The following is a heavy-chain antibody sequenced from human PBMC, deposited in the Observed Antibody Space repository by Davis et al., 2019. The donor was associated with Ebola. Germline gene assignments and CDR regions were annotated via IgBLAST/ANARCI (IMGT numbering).Heavy chain of an antibody. V-gene: IGHV3-53*01. CDR2: IYSGGST. J-gene: IGHJ6*02. D-gene: IGHD1-26*01. CDR3: ARSHRRSTYYYYGMDV. Sequence: PGGSLRLSCAASGFTVSSNYMSWVRQAPGKGLEWVSVIYSGGSTYYADSVKGRFTISRDNSKNTLYLQMNSLRAEDTAVYHCARSHRRSTYYYYGMDVWGQGTTVTVSS. CDR1: GFTVSSNY.